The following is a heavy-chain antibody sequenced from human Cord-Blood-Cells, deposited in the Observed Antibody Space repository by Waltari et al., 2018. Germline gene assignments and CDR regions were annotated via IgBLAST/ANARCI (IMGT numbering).Heavy chain of an antibody. J-gene: IGHJ4*02. Sequence: QVQLVQSGAEAKKPGASEKVSCKASGYTFSSYDINWVPQATGQGLEWMGWMNPNSGNTGYAQKFQGRVTMTRNTSISTAYMELSSLRSEDTAVYYCARGVVVPAAMLDYWGQGTLVTVSS. D-gene: IGHD2-2*01. V-gene: IGHV1-8*01. CDR1: GYTFSSYD. CDR2: MNPNSGNT. CDR3: ARGVVVPAAMLDY.